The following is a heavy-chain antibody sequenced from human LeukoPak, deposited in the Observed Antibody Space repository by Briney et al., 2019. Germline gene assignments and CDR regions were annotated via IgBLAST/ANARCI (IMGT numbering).Heavy chain of an antibody. CDR2: IYYSGST. D-gene: IGHD3-3*01. V-gene: IGHV4-59*08. CDR3: AGSANDDVLRFLEWSPGFDH. CDR1: GGSISSYY. J-gene: IGHJ4*02. Sequence: SETLSLTCTVSGGSISSYYWSWIRQPPGKGLEWIGYIYYSGSTNYNPSLKSRGTISVDTSKNQFSLKLSSVTAADTAVYYCAGSANDDVLRFLEWSPGFDHWGQGTLVTVSS.